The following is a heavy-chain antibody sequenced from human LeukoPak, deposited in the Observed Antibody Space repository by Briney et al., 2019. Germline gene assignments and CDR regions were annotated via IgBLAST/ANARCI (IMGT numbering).Heavy chain of an antibody. CDR3: ARAPGVVTGYYFDY. CDR2: ISYDGSNK. J-gene: IGHJ4*02. V-gene: IGHV3-30*04. D-gene: IGHD4-23*01. Sequence: GGSLRLSCAASGFTFSSYAMHWVRQAPGKGLEWVAVISYDGSNKYYADPVKGRFTISRDNSKNTLYLQMNSLRAEDTAVYYCARAPGVVTGYYFDYWGQGTLVTVSS. CDR1: GFTFSSYA.